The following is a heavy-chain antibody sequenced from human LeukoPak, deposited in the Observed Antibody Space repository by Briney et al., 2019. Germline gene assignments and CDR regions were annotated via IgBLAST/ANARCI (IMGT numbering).Heavy chain of an antibody. Sequence: GGSLTLSCAASGFTFSSYSMNWVRQAPGKGLEWVSYISSSSSTIYYADSVKGRFTISRDNAKNSLYLQMNSLRAEDTAVYYCARESDIVVVPAALDYWGQGTLVTVSS. CDR2: ISSSSSTI. D-gene: IGHD2-2*01. J-gene: IGHJ4*02. CDR1: GFTFSSYS. CDR3: ARESDIVVVPAALDY. V-gene: IGHV3-48*01.